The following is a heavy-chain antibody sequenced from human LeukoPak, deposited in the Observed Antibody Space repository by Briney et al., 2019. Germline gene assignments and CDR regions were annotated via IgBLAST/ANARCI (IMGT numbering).Heavy chain of an antibody. CDR3: ARDWGLAYCGGDCYYEFDP. CDR2: ISAYNGNT. Sequence: ASVKVSCKASGYTFTVYYIHWLRQAPGQGLEWMGWISAYNGNTNYAQKLQDRVTMTTDTSTSTAYMELRSLRSDDTAVYYCARDWGLAYCGGDCYYEFDPWGQGTLVTVSS. J-gene: IGHJ5*02. CDR1: GYTFTVYY. D-gene: IGHD2-21*02. V-gene: IGHV1-18*04.